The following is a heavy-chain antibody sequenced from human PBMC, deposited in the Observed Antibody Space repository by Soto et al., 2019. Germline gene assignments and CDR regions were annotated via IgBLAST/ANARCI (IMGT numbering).Heavy chain of an antibody. CDR3: AKAIAAAGTMDYYYGMDV. D-gene: IGHD6-13*01. Sequence: GGSLRLSCAASGFTFSSYGMHWVRQAPGKGLEWVAVISYDGSNKYYADSVKGRFTISRDNSKNTLYLQMNSLRAEDTAVYYCAKAIAAAGTMDYYYGMDVWGQGTTVTVSS. CDR1: GFTFSSYG. V-gene: IGHV3-30*18. CDR2: ISYDGSNK. J-gene: IGHJ6*02.